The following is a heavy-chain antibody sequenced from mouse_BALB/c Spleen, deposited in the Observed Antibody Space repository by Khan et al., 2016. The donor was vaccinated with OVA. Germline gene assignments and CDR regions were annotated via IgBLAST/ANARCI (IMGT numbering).Heavy chain of an antibody. J-gene: IGHJ2*01. CDR2: ISYSGST. CDR1: GYSITSCYG. CDR3: AKTARIKY. D-gene: IGHD1-2*01. V-gene: IGHV3-2*02. Sequence: EVKLLESGPGLVKPSQSLSLTCTVTGYSITSCYGWNWIRQSPGNKLEWMGYISYSGSTNYNPSLKSRISITRDTSKNQFFLQLNTVTTEDTATYYCAKTARIKYWGQGTTLTVSS.